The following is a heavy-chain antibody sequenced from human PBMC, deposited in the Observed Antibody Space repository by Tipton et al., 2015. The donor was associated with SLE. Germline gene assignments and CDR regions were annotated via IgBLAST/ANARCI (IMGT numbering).Heavy chain of an antibody. V-gene: IGHV4-31*03. D-gene: IGHD2-2*02. CDR2: IYYSGST. Sequence: TLSLTCSVSGGSINTGGYYWNWIRHHPGKGLEWIGFIYYSGSTFYNPSLNSRVSISLDTSKNQFSLRLKSVTAADTAMYFCARAGEDCSTSICYTTYYYSGMDVWGQGTAVTVSS. J-gene: IGHJ6*02. CDR3: ARAGEDCSTSICYTTYYYSGMDV. CDR1: GGSINTGGYY.